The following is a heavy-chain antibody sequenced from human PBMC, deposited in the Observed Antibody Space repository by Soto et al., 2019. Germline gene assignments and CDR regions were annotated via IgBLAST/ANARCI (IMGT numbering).Heavy chain of an antibody. CDR2: IYSSSGGT. J-gene: IGHJ6*02. CDR3: ARDYYDSSESMDV. V-gene: IGHV4-59*01. D-gene: IGHD3-22*01. Sequence: SETLSLTCTVSGVSTSGYYSSWIRQPPGKRLEWIGYIYSSSGGTDYNPSLNSRATISIDMSKNQVSLRLRSVTAADTAMYYCARDYYDSSESMDVWGQGTAVT. CDR1: GVSTSGYY.